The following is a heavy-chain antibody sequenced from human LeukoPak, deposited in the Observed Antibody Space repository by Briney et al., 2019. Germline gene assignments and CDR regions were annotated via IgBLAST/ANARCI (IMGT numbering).Heavy chain of an antibody. CDR2: IRYDGSNK. J-gene: IGHJ4*02. CDR3: ARGNPSSDYFDY. V-gene: IGHV3-30*02. Sequence: GGSLRLSCAASGFTFSSYGMHWVRQAPGKGLEWVAFIRYDGSNKYYADSVKGRFTISRDNSKNTLYLQMNSLRAEDTAVYYCARGNPSSDYFDYWGQGTLVTVSS. CDR1: GFTFSSYG.